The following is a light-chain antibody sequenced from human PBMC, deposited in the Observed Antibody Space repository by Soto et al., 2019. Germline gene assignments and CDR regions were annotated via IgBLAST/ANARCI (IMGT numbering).Light chain of an antibody. Sequence: QSVLTQPASVSGSPGQSITISCTGTTSDVGSYNYVSWHQQHPGQAPKLMIYEVTHRASGVPDRFSASKSGNTASLTISVLQAEHEADYYCISSIGFSTYVFGTGTKLTVL. V-gene: IGLV2-14*01. J-gene: IGLJ1*01. CDR3: ISSIGFSTYV. CDR2: EVT. CDR1: TSDVGSYNY.